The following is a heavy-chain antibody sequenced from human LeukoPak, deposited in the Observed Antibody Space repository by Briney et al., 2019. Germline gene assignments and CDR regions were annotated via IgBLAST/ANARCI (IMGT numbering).Heavy chain of an antibody. D-gene: IGHD3-9*01. J-gene: IGHJ3*02. Sequence: GGSLRLSCAASGFTFSNVAMSWLRQAPGKGLEWVSGISGSGGSTYSPDSVKGRFTISRDNSKNTVYLQLNSLRVEDTAIYYCAKAGPLANIILTAFDIWGQGTMVTVSS. CDR2: ISGSGGST. V-gene: IGHV3-23*01. CDR1: GFTFSNVA. CDR3: AKAGPLANIILTAFDI.